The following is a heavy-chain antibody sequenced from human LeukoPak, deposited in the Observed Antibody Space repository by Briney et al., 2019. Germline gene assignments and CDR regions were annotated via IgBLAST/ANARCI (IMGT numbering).Heavy chain of an antibody. CDR1: GGTFTSYA. Sequence: SGKVSCKVSGGTFTSYAISWVRQAPGQGLEWLGGIIPIFGTATYAQKLQGRVTITADESTSPAYMELSSLRSEDPAVYHCASGAGAAAHFPSYFDYWGQGTLVTVSS. V-gene: IGHV1-69*13. CDR2: IIPIFGTA. J-gene: IGHJ4*02. D-gene: IGHD6-13*01. CDR3: ASGAGAAAHFPSYFDY.